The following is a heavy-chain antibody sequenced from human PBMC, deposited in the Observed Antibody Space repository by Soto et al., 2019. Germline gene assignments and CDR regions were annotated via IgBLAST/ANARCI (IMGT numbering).Heavy chain of an antibody. V-gene: IGHV2-5*02. CDR2: LYWDDDK. D-gene: IGHD6-19*01. CDR1: GFSLNTNAVG. CDR3: AHRRVRDSSGENFDS. J-gene: IGHJ4*02. Sequence: QITLKESGPTLVKPTQTLTLTCTFSGFSLNTNAVGVDWIRQPPGKALEWLALLYWDDDKRYSPSLKSRLTITTDTSKNQVVLTMTNMDPVDTATYYCAHRRVRDSSGENFDSWGQGTLVTVSS.